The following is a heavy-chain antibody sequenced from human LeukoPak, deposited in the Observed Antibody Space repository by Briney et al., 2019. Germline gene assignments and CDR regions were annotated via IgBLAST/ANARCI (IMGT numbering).Heavy chain of an antibody. Sequence: GASVKVSCKASGYTFTSYAMHWVRQAPGQRLEWKGWINAGNGNTKYSQKFQGRVTITRDTSASTAYMELSSLRSEDTAVYYCARGRDIVVVVAATDHDAFDIWGQGTMVTVSS. CDR1: GYTFTSYA. D-gene: IGHD2-15*01. CDR2: INAGNGNT. CDR3: ARGRDIVVVVAATDHDAFDI. V-gene: IGHV1-3*01. J-gene: IGHJ3*02.